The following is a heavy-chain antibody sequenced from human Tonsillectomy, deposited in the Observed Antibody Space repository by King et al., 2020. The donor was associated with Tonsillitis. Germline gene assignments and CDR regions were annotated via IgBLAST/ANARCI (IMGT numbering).Heavy chain of an antibody. V-gene: IGHV3-7*03. CDR2: IKEDGGEA. J-gene: IGHJ4*02. CDR3: ARAPYGDGDYIDS. D-gene: IGHD4-17*01. CDR1: GFTFGNYW. Sequence: VQLVESGGGLVQPGGSLTLSCAASGFTFGNYWMTWVRQTPGKVLEWVANIKEDGGEAFYVDSVKGRFTISRDNARSSLYLQMNNLRAEDTAVYYCARAPYGDGDYIDSWGQGTLVTVSS.